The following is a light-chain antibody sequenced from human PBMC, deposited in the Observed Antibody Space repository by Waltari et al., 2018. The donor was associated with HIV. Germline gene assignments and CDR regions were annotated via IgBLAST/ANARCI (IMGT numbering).Light chain of an antibody. Sequence: QSALTPPASVSGSPGQSITMSCTGATSHVGAYDYVSWYQQHPGKAPKLIIYEVTNRPSGVSNRFSGSKSGITASLTISGLQTEDEADYYCSSYTNINTVVFGGGTKLTVL. CDR1: TSHVGAYDY. V-gene: IGLV2-14*01. J-gene: IGLJ2*01. CDR3: SSYTNINTVV. CDR2: EVT.